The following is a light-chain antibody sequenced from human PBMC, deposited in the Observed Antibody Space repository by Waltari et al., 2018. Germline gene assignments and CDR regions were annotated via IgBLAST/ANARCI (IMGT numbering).Light chain of an antibody. Sequence: DIQLTQSPSSLSASPRDSVTITCRASQSINSYLNWYQQKPGKAPKLLIYGTSSLQSGVPSRFSGSGSGTDFSLTINSLQPEEFAAYYCQQTYTTPYTFGQGTKLEIK. V-gene: IGKV1-39*01. CDR2: GTS. CDR3: QQTYTTPYT. J-gene: IGKJ2*01. CDR1: QSINSY.